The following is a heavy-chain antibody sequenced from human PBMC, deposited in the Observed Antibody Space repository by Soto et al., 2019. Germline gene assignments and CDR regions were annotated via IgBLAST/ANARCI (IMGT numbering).Heavy chain of an antibody. CDR2: ISAYNGNT. CDR3: ARRNGNWFDP. J-gene: IGHJ5*02. CDR1: GYTFTGYY. D-gene: IGHD3-16*01. Sequence: ASVKVSCKASGYTFTGYYMHWVRQAPGQGLEWMGWISAYNGNTNYAQKLQGRVTMTTDTSTSTAYMELRSLRSDDTAVYYCARRNGNWFDPWGQGTLVTVSS. V-gene: IGHV1-18*04.